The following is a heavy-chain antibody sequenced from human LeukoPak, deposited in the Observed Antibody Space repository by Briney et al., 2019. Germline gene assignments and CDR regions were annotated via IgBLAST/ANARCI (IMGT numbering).Heavy chain of an antibody. CDR2: ISGSGGST. CDR1: GFTFSSHA. D-gene: IGHD3-22*01. V-gene: IGHV3-23*01. CDR3: ASGDYYYVSFY. Sequence: GGSLRLSCAASGFTFSSHAMSWVRQAPGKGLEWVSAISGSGGSTYYADSVKGRFTISRDNSKNTLYLQMNSLRAEDTAVYYCASGDYYYVSFYWGQGTLVTVSS. J-gene: IGHJ4*02.